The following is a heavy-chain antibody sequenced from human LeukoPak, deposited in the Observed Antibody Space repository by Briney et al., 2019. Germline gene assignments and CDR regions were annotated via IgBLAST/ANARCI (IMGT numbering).Heavy chain of an antibody. CDR1: GFTFSSYS. CDR2: ISSSSSYI. CDR3: ARDAIGYCSSTSCYGDY. D-gene: IGHD2-2*01. V-gene: IGHV3-21*01. J-gene: IGHJ4*02. Sequence: VGSLRLSCAASGFTFSSYSMNWVRQAPGKGLEWVSSISSSSSYIYYADSVKGRFTISRDNAKNSLYLQMNSLRAEDTAVYYCARDAIGYCSSTSCYGDYWGQGTLVTVSS.